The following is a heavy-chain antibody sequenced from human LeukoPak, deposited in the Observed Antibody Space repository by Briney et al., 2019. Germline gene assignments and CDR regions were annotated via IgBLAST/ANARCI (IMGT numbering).Heavy chain of an antibody. V-gene: IGHV1-69*05. J-gene: IGHJ1*01. CDR2: IIPIFGTA. D-gene: IGHD1-26*01. CDR3: ASSDSGSYYFVYFQH. CDR1: GGTFSSYA. Sequence: SVKVSCKASGGTFSSYAISWVRQAPGQGLEWMGGIIPIFGTANYAQKFQGRVTITTDESTSTAYMELSSLRSEDTAVYYCASSDSGSYYFVYFQHWGQGTLVTVSS.